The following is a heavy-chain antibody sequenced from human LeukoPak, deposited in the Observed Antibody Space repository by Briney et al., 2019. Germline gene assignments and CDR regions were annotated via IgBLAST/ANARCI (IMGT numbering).Heavy chain of an antibody. J-gene: IGHJ1*01. Sequence: SETLSLTCTVSGGSISSSTFYWGWLRQPPGKALAWIGSVYYNGATYYSPETGFSISLDTSKNQFSLKKTSVSAADTAVYYCARHGPGVGTQSEYFQHWGQGTLVTVSS. D-gene: IGHD2-21*02. V-gene: IGHV4-39*01. CDR1: GGSISSSTFY. CDR2: VYYNGAT. CDR3: ARHGPGVGTQSEYFQH.